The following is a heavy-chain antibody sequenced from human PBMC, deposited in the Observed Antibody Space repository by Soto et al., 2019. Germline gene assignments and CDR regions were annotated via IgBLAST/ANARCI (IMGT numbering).Heavy chain of an antibody. D-gene: IGHD6-13*01. J-gene: IGHJ6*03. V-gene: IGHV3-23*01. CDR1: GFTFSSYA. Sequence: GGSLRLSCAASGFTFSSYAMSWVRQAPGKGLEWVSAISGSGGSTYYADSVKGRFTISRDNSKNTLYLQMNSLRAEDTAVYYCAKSMQQQPNYYYYMDVWGKGTTVTVSS. CDR2: ISGSGGST. CDR3: AKSMQQQPNYYYYMDV.